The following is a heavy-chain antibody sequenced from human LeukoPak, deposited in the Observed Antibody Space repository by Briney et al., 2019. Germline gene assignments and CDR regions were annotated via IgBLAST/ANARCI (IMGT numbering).Heavy chain of an antibody. V-gene: IGHV3-23*01. CDR1: GFTFSNYA. CDR2: ISGNGGRT. CDR3: AKAHSISWPYAFDS. D-gene: IGHD6-13*01. Sequence: GGSLRLSCAASGFTFSNYAMAWVRQAPGKGLEWVSAISGNGGRTYSADSVQGRFTISRDNSKNTVYLQMYNLRAEDSAMYYCAKAHSISWPYAFDSWGQGTLVTVSS. J-gene: IGHJ4*02.